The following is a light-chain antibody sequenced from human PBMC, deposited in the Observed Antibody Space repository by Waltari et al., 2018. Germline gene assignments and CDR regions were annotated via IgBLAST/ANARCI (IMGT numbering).Light chain of an antibody. CDR2: TNN. J-gene: IGLJ2*01. CDR3: AAWDDSLSAMV. CDR1: SSNIGRNY. Sequence: QSVLTQPPSASGTPGQRVTISCSGSSSNIGRNYVYWYQQLPGTAPKLLIYTNNQRPSGVPDRFSDSKSGTSASLVISGLRSEDEADYYCAAWDDSLSAMVFGGGTKLTVL. V-gene: IGLV1-47*02.